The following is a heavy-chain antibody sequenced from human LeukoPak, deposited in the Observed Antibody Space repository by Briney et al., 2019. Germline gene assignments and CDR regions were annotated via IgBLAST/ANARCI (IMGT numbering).Heavy chain of an antibody. CDR2: IYYSGNT. CDR3: ARHGPVGTTYAFDS. D-gene: IGHD1-26*01. CDR1: GVSISSSNSY. Sequence: SETLSLTCTVSGVSISSSNSYWGWIRQPPGKGLEWIGSIYYSGNTYYNASLKSQVSISIDTSKNQFSLRLTSVTAADTAVYYCARHGPVGTTYAFDSWGQGTQVTVSS. J-gene: IGHJ4*02. V-gene: IGHV4-39*01.